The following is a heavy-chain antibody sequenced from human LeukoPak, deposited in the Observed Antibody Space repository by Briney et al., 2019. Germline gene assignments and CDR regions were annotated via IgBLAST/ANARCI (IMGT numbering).Heavy chain of an antibody. CDR3: AGTSYGDYGSTNWFDP. Sequence: TSETLSLTCTVSGGSNSSYYGSWIRQPPGKGLEWIGYIYYSGSTNYNPSLKSRVTISVDTSKDQFSLKLSSVAAADTAVYYWAGTSYGDYGSTNWFDPWIQGNVVTVSS. D-gene: IGHD4-17*01. J-gene: IGHJ5*02. CDR1: GGSNSSYY. V-gene: IGHV4-59*01. CDR2: IYYSGST.